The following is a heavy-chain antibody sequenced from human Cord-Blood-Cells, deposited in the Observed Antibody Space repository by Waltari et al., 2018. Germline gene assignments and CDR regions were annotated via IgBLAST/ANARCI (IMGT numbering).Heavy chain of an antibody. CDR3: ARPRRYSGSYYFDY. D-gene: IGHD1-26*01. CDR2: INSDGSST. Sequence: EVQLVESGGGLVQHGGSRRISLAASGFTFSSSWKNWVRQPPWKGPGWVSRINSDGSSTSYADSVKGRFTISRDNAKNTLYLQMNSLRAEDTAVYYCARPRRYSGSYYFDYWGQGTLVTVSS. J-gene: IGHJ4*02. V-gene: IGHV3-74*01. CDR1: GFTFSSSW.